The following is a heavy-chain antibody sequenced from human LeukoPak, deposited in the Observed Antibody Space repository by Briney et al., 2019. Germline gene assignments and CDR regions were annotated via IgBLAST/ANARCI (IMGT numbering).Heavy chain of an antibody. D-gene: IGHD3-3*01. Sequence: PSETLSLTCTVSGGSISSGGYYWSWIRQHPGKGLEWIGYIYYSGSTYYNPSLKSRVTISVDTSKNQFSLKLSSVTAADTAVYYCARAQLYDFWSGYQFDYWGQGTLVTVSS. CDR2: IYYSGST. CDR1: GGSISSGGYY. V-gene: IGHV4-31*03. J-gene: IGHJ4*02. CDR3: ARAQLYDFWSGYQFDY.